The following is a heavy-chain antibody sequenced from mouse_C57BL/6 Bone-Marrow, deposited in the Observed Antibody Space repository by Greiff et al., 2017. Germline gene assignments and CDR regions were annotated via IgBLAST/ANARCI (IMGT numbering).Heavy chain of an antibody. J-gene: IGHJ3*01. CDR1: GFNIKDDY. V-gene: IGHV14-4*01. Sequence: VQLQQSGAALVRPGASVKLSCTASGFNIKDDYMHWVKQRPEQGLEWIGWIDHENGYTEYASKFQGKATITADPSSNTAYLQLSSLTSEDSAVYYCTAYKGGFAYWGQGALVTVSA. CDR2: IDHENGYT. D-gene: IGHD6-5*01. CDR3: TAYKGGFAY.